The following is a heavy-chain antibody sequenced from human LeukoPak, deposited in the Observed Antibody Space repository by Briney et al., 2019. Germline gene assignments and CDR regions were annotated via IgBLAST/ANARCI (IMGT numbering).Heavy chain of an antibody. CDR2: ISYDGSNK. CDR3: ARGVNGSFDY. V-gene: IGHV3-30*04. D-gene: IGHD4-23*01. J-gene: IGHJ4*02. CDR1: GFTFSSYA. Sequence: PGGSLRLSCAASGFTFSSYAMHWVRQAPGKGLEWVAVISYDGSNKYYADSVKGRFTISRDNSKNTPYLQMNSLRAEDTAVYYCARGVNGSFDYWGQGTLVTVSS.